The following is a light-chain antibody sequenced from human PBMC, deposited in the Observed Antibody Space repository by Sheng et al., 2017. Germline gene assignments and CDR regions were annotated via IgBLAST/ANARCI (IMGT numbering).Light chain of an antibody. CDR2: KDS. V-gene: IGLV3-27*01. J-gene: IGLJ3*02. CDR3: YSASDDNWV. CDR1: ILAKKY. Sequence: ELTQPSSVSVSPGQTARITCSGDILAKKYARWIQQKPGQAPVMVIYKDSDRPSGIPERFFGSSSGTTVTLTISGAQVEDEADYYCYSASDDNWVFGGGTKLTVL.